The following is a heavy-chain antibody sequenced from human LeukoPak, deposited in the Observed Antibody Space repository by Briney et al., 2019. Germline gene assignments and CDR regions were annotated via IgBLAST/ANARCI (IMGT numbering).Heavy chain of an antibody. J-gene: IGHJ4*02. V-gene: IGHV1-69*06. D-gene: IGHD3-22*01. CDR1: GGTFSSYA. Sequence: ASVKVSCKASGGTFSSYAISWVRQAPGQGLEWMGGIIPIFGTANYAQKFQGRVTITADKSTSTAYMELSSLRSEDTAVYYCARDRYYDSIDFDYWGQGTLATVSS. CDR2: IIPIFGTA. CDR3: ARDRYYDSIDFDY.